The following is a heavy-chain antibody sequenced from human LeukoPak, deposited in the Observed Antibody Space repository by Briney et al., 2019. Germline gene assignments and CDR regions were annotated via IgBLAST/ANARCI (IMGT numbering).Heavy chain of an antibody. V-gene: IGHV4-59*01. CDR1: GGSISSYY. CDR3: ARLYSSGWTGFDY. D-gene: IGHD6-19*01. J-gene: IGHJ4*02. CDR2: IYYSGST. Sequence: SETLSLTRTVSGGSISSYYWSWIRQPAGKGLEWIGYIYYSGSTNYNPSLKSRVTISVDTSKNQFSLKLSSVTAADTAVYYCARLYSSGWTGFDYWGQGTLVTVSS.